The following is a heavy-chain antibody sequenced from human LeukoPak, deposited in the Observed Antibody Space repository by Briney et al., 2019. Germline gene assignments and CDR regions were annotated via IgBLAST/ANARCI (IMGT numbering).Heavy chain of an antibody. CDR1: GYTFTGYY. Sequence: ASVKVSCKASGYTFTGYYMHWVRQAPGQGLEWMGWINPNSGGTNYAQKFQGRVTMTRDTSMSTAYMELSRLRSDDTAVYCCARGGGYDFWSGYSNYFDYWGQGTLVTVSS. D-gene: IGHD3-3*01. V-gene: IGHV1-2*02. CDR3: ARGGGYDFWSGYSNYFDY. J-gene: IGHJ4*02. CDR2: INPNSGGT.